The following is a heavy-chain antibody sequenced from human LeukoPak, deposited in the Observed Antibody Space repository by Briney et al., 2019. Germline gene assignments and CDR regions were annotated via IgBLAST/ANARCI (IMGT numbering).Heavy chain of an antibody. Sequence: PGGSLRLSCSASGFIFSNHWMSWVRQAPGKGLEWVANINQDGREKYYVDSVKGRFTISRDNAKNSLSLQMNSLRAEDTAVYYCARSRRDNYYYYYGMDVWGQGTTVTVSS. J-gene: IGHJ6*02. D-gene: IGHD5-24*01. CDR1: GFIFSNHW. CDR2: INQDGREK. V-gene: IGHV3-7*02. CDR3: ARSRRDNYYYYYGMDV.